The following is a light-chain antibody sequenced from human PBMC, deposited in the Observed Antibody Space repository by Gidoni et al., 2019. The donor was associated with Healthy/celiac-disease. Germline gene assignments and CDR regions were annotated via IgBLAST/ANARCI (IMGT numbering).Light chain of an antibody. CDR3: QQYNNWLT. J-gene: IGKJ4*01. CDR2: GAS. CDR1: QSVSSN. Sequence: EIVMTQSPATLSVSPGERATLSCRASQSVSSNLAWYQQKPGQAPRLLIYGASTRATGIPARSSGSGSGTEFTLTISSLQSEDFAVYYCQQYNNWLTFGGGTKAEIK. V-gene: IGKV3-15*01.